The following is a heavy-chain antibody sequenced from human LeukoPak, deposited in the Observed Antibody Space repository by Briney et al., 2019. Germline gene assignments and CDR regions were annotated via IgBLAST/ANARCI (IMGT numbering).Heavy chain of an antibody. D-gene: IGHD3-22*01. V-gene: IGHV3-21*01. CDR2: ISSSSSYI. Sequence: GGSLRLSCAAAGFTFSSYSMNWVRQAPGKGLEWVSSISSSSSYIYYADSVKGRFTISRDNAKNSLYLQMNSLRAEDTAVYYCARERYYYDSSGFDYWGQGTLVTVSS. J-gene: IGHJ4*02. CDR3: ARERYYYDSSGFDY. CDR1: GFTFSSYS.